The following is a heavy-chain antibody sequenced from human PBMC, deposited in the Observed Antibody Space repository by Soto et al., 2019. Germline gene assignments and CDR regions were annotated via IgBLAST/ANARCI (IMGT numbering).Heavy chain of an antibody. D-gene: IGHD2-8*01. CDR2: ISDASDGS. CDR3: ASGWGGFCTRRNCPECYNLDV. J-gene: IGHJ6*02. V-gene: IGHV1-3*01. Sequence: QVQITQSGPEVREPGASVDISCKTSGYRFSGYPIHWVRQAPGQRPEWMGDISDASDGSRVSPTFQDRVTVTWDSSASTAHMKLSSLRAEDTAVCYSASGWGGFCTRRNCPECYNLDVWGQGTTVTVS. CDR1: GYRFSGYP.